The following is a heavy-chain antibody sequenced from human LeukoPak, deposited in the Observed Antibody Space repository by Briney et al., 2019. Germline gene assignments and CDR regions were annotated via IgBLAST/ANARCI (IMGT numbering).Heavy chain of an antibody. CDR3: ARRRFYYGMDV. V-gene: IGHV5-51*01. Sequence: GESLQISCKGSGYSFTTYWIGGGRQVPGKGLEGMGIIYPGDSDTRYSPSLQGQVTISVDKSITTAYLQWRSLKASDTAIYYCARRRFYYGMDVWGQGTPVTVSS. CDR2: IYPGDSDT. CDR1: GYSFTTYW. D-gene: IGHD3-3*01. J-gene: IGHJ6*02.